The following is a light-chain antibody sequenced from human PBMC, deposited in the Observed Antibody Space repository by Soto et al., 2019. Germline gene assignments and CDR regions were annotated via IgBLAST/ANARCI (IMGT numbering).Light chain of an antibody. J-gene: IGLJ2*01. V-gene: IGLV1-47*01. Sequence: QSVLTQTPSASGTPGQRATISCSGSSSNIGTNYVYWFQQLPGTAPKLLFYRNNQRPSGVPDRFSGSKSGASASLAISGLRYEDEADYYCVALDDRLSGQVYGGGTKLTDL. CDR2: RNN. CDR3: VALDDRLSGQV. CDR1: SSNIGTNY.